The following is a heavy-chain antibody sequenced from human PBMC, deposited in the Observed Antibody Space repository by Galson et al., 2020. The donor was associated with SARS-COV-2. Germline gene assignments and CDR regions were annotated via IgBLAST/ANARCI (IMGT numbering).Heavy chain of an antibody. CDR3: ARARYSSRWYGTEADVDY. V-gene: IGHV4-4*02. CDR1: GGSISSSNW. D-gene: IGHD6-13*01. Sequence: SETLSLTCAVSGGSISSSNWWSWVRQPPGKGLEWIGEIYHSGSTNYNPSLKSRVTISVDKSKNQFSLKLSSVTAAATAVYYCARARYSSRWYGTEADVDYWGQGTLVTVSS. CDR2: IYHSGST. J-gene: IGHJ4*02.